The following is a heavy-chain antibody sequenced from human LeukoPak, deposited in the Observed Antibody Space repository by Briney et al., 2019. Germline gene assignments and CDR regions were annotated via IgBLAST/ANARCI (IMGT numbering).Heavy chain of an antibody. Sequence: GESLKISFQGSGSRFTSYWIGWVRQMPGKGLEWMGIIYPGESDPRYSPSFQGQVTISADKSISTAYLQWSSLKASDTAMYYCARQVKVGAFPDYWGQGTLVTVSS. CDR1: GSRFTSYW. V-gene: IGHV5-51*01. D-gene: IGHD1-26*01. J-gene: IGHJ4*02. CDR3: ARQVKVGAFPDY. CDR2: IYPGESDP.